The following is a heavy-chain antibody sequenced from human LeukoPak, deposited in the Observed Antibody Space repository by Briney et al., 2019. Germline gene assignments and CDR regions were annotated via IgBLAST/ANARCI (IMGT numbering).Heavy chain of an antibody. V-gene: IGHV3-11*04. CDR1: GFTFSDYY. Sequence: GGSLRLSCAASGFTFSDYYMSWIRQAPGKGLEWVSAISGSGGSTYYADSVKGRFTISRDNAKNSLYLQMNSLRAEDTAVYYCARVIVGATGNWGQGTLVTVSS. D-gene: IGHD1-26*01. J-gene: IGHJ4*02. CDR2: ISGSGGST. CDR3: ARVIVGATGN.